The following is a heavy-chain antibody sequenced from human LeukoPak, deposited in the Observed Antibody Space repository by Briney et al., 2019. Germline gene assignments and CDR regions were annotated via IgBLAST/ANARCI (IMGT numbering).Heavy chain of an antibody. J-gene: IGHJ5*02. D-gene: IGHD6-19*01. CDR1: GYTFTGYY. V-gene: IGHV1-2*04. CDR3: AREGVAGPRYNWFDP. Sequence: GASVKVSCKASGYTFTGYYMHWVRQAPGQGLEWMGWINPNSGGTNYAQKFQGWVTMTRDTSISTAYMELCRLRSDDTAVYYCAREGVAGPRYNWFDPWGQGTLVTVSS. CDR2: INPNSGGT.